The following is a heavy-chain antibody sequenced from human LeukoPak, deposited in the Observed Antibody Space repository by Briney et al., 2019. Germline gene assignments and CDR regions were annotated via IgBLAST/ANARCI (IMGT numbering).Heavy chain of an antibody. J-gene: IGHJ2*01. D-gene: IGHD6-13*01. Sequence: SETLSLTCGVYGDSISGYHWTYIRQPPGKGLEWIGEINRSGSTNYNPSLKSRVTISVDTSKNQFSLKLSSVTAADTAVYYCARVYYSSSYDYWYFDLWGRGTLVTVSS. CDR3: ARVYYSSSYDYWYFDL. CDR2: INRSGST. V-gene: IGHV4-34*01. CDR1: GDSISGYH.